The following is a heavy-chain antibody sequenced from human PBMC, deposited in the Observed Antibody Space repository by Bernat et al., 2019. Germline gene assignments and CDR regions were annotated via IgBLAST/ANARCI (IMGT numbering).Heavy chain of an antibody. CDR1: GYTFTGYY. CDR2: INPNSGGT. Sequence: QVQLVQSGAEVKKPGASVKVSCKASGYTFTGYYMHWVRQAPGQGLEWTGWINPNSGGTNYAQKCQGWVTMTRDTSISTAYMELSRLRSDDTSVYYCARGAYYYDSSGYPGAFDIWGQGTMVTVSS. J-gene: IGHJ3*02. D-gene: IGHD3-22*01. V-gene: IGHV1-2*04. CDR3: ARGAYYYDSSGYPGAFDI.